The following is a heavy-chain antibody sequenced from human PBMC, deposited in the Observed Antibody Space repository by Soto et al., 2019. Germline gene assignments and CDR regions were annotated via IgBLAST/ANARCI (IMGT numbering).Heavy chain of an antibody. CDR1: GFTFSNAW. J-gene: IGHJ4*02. V-gene: IGHV3-15*01. D-gene: IGHD1-1*01. CDR2: IKSKTDSGTA. Sequence: GGSLRLSCAASGFTFSNAWMSWVRQAPGKGLEWVGRIKSKTDSGTADYAAAVEGRLTISRDDSKNTVYLQMDSLKTEDTAVYYCARKKTSRTPIGPCYWGQGTQVTVSS. CDR3: ARKKTSRTPIGPCY.